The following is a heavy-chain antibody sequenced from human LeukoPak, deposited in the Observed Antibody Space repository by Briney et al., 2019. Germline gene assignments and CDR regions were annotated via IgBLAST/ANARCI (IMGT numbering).Heavy chain of an antibody. V-gene: IGHV5-51*01. CDR2: IYPHDSDT. CDR1: GYGFTKYW. Sequence: GESLQISSQGSGYGFTKYWIGWVRQMPGKGLEWMGIIYPHDSDTRYRPSFQGQVIISADKSINTAYLQWSGLKASDTAVYYCARHVTTASAARGFDIWGQGTMVTVSS. CDR3: ARHVTTASAARGFDI. D-gene: IGHD1-14*01. J-gene: IGHJ3*02.